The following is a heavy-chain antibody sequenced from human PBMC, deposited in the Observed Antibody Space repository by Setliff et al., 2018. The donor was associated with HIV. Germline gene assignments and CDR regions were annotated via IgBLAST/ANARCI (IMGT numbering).Heavy chain of an antibody. V-gene: IGHV4-59*11. CDR2: IHYSGST. D-gene: IGHD6-19*01. Sequence: SETLSLTCTVSGGSISSHYWSWIRQPPGKRLEWIGYIHYSGSTNYNPSLKSRVTISGDTSKNQFSLKLSSVTAADTAVYYCAREFTSVAGTRPPFDPWAREPWSPSPQ. CDR3: AREFTSVAGTRPPFDP. CDR1: GGSISSHY. J-gene: IGHJ5*02.